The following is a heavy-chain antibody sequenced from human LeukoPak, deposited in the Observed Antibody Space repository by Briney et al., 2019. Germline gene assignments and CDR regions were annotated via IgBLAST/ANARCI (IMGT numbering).Heavy chain of an antibody. J-gene: IGHJ3*02. CDR2: ISYDGSNK. D-gene: IGHD1-26*01. CDR3: ARGPGPIAGAKNPFDI. V-gene: IGHV3-30*01. Sequence: GGSMRLSCAASGFTFSAYAMHWVRQAPGKGLEWVAVISYDGSNKYYADSVKGRFTISGDKSKDTLYLQMNSLRPEDTAVYYCARGPGPIAGAKNPFDIWGQGTMVTVSS. CDR1: GFTFSAYA.